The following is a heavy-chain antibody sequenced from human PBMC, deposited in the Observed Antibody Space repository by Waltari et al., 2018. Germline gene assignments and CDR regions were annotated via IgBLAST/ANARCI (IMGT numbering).Heavy chain of an antibody. D-gene: IGHD2-2*01. CDR3: ARVGGYCSSTSCQAGWFDP. Sequence: QVQLVQSGAEVKKPGASVKVSCKASGYTFTGYYMHWVRQAPGQGLEWMGWINPNSGGTNYAQKFQGRVTMTRDTSISTAYMELSRLRSDDTAVYYCARVGGYCSSTSCQAGWFDPWGQGTLVTVSS. CDR1: GYTFTGYY. V-gene: IGHV1-2*02. CDR2: INPNSGGT. J-gene: IGHJ5*02.